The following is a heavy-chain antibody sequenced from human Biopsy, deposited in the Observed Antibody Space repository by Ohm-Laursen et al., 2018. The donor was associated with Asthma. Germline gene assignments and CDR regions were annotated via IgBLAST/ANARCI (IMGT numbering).Heavy chain of an antibody. V-gene: IGHV4-30-4*01. CDR1: GGSISSGDYY. CDR2: IYYSGST. J-gene: IGHJ5*02. Sequence: TLSLTCTVSGGSISSGDYYWSWIRQPPGKGLEWIGYIYYSGSTYYNPSLKSRVTISVDTSKNQFSLKLSSVTAADTAVFYCARLSLNDSLDPWGRGTLVTVSS. CDR3: ARLSLNDSLDP. D-gene: IGHD1-1*01.